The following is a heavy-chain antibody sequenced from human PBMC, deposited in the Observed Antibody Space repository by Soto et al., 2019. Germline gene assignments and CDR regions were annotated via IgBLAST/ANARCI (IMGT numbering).Heavy chain of an antibody. CDR3: ARIPYNRWFDT. CDR1: SETFIGYF. V-gene: IGHV4-34*01. D-gene: IGHD1-1*01. J-gene: IGHJ5*02. CDR2: INYTGRT. Sequence: PSETLSLTCTVYSETFIGYFWSWIRHPPGKGLEWIGEINYTGRTTYNPSLKSRVTMSVDTSKNQFSLKVNSVTAADTGVYYCARIPYNRWFDTWGQGTQVNVSS.